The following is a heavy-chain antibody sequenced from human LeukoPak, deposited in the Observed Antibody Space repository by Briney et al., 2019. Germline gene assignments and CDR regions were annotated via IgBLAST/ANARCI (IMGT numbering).Heavy chain of an antibody. CDR2: IYHSGST. J-gene: IGHJ4*02. V-gene: IGHV4-38-2*02. D-gene: IGHD3-22*01. Sequence: SETLSLTCTVSGYSISSGYYWGWIRQPPGKGLEWIGSIYHSGSTYYNPSLKSRVTISVDTSKNQFSLELSSVTAADTAVYYCASAFDYYDSSGPLDYWGQGTLVTVSS. CDR1: GYSISSGYY. CDR3: ASAFDYYDSSGPLDY.